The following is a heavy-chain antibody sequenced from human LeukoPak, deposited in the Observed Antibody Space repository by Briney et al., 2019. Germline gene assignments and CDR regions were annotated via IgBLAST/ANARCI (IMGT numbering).Heavy chain of an antibody. Sequence: ASVKVSCKASGYTFTSYGISWVRQAPGQGLEWMGWISAYNGNTNYAQKLQGRVTMTTDTSTSTAYMELRSLRSDDTAVYYCARDSKTHSGDLAFDIWGQGTMVTVSS. CDR2: ISAYNGNT. J-gene: IGHJ3*02. CDR3: ARDSKTHSGDLAFDI. V-gene: IGHV1-18*01. D-gene: IGHD2-21*01. CDR1: GYTFTSYG.